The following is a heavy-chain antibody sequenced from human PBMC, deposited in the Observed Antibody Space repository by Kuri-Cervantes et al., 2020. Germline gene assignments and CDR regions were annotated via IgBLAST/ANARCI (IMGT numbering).Heavy chain of an antibody. V-gene: IGHV5-51*01. CDR1: GYSFTSYW. CDR2: IYPGDSDT. J-gene: IGHJ6*03. D-gene: IGHD3-10*01. CDR3: ARRNTVVRGVITYMDV. Sequence: GESLKISCKGSGYSFTSYWIGWVRQMPGKGLEWMGIIYPGDSDTRYSPPFQGQVTISADKSSSTAYLQWRSLKASDTAMYYCARRNTVVRGVITYMDVWGKGTTVTVSS.